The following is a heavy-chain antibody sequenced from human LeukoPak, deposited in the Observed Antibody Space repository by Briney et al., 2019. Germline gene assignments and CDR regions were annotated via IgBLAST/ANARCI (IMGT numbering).Heavy chain of an antibody. CDR3: ARGRYYDFPGNWFDP. CDR1: GGSFSGYY. J-gene: IGHJ5*02. V-gene: IGHV4-34*01. CDR2: INHSGST. D-gene: IGHD3-3*01. Sequence: PSETLSLTCAVYGGSFSGYYWSWIRQPPGKGLEWIGEINHSGSTNYNPSLKSRVTISVDTSKNQFSLKLSSVTAADTAVYYCARGRYYDFPGNWFDPWGQGTLVTVSS.